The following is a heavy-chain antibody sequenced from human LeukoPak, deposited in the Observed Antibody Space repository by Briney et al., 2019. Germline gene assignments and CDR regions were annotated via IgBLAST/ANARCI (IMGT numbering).Heavy chain of an antibody. CDR3: ASTIAARRGNFDY. CDR2: IYYSGST. CDR1: GGSISSYY. J-gene: IGHJ4*02. Sequence: SETLSLTCTVSGGSISSYYWSWIRQPPGKGLEWIGDIYYSGSTNYNPSLKSRVTNSVDTSKNQFSLKLSSVTAADTAVYYCASTIAARRGNFDYWGQGTLVTVSS. V-gene: IGHV4-59*01. D-gene: IGHD6-6*01.